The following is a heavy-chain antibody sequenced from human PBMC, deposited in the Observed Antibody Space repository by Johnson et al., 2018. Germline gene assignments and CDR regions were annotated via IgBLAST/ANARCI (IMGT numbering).Heavy chain of an antibody. V-gene: IGHV3-30*18. CDR1: GFSFSNYG. CDR3: AKYHDGNSGAFDI. J-gene: IGHJ3*02. D-gene: IGHD4-23*01. CDR2: ISSDVSNI. Sequence: VQLVESGGGVVQPGRSLRLSCAASGFSFSNYGMHWVRQAPGKGLEWVAVISSDVSNIYYADSVKGRFTISRDNSKNTLYLQMNSLRTQDTAVYYCAKYHDGNSGAFDIWGQGTMVTVYS.